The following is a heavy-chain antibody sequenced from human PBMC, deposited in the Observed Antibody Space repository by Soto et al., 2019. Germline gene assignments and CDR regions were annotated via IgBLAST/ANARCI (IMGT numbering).Heavy chain of an antibody. Sequence: PSETLSLTCTVSGDSMTSSSYYWGWIRQPPGKGLEWIGSIYYSERTSYNSGSTYYSPSLKSRVTISGDTSKSQFSLKLSSVTAADTAVYYCARHTRNHYFDYWGQGTLVTVSS. V-gene: IGHV4-39*01. CDR1: GDSMTSSSYY. CDR3: ARHTRNHYFDY. J-gene: IGHJ4*02. CDR2: IYYSERTSYNSGST.